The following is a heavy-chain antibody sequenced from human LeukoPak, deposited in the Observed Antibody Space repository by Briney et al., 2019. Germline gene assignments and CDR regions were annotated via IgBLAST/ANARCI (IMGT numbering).Heavy chain of an antibody. CDR1: GGTFSSYA. CDR3: ARGVLYSCSTSCYRWFDP. D-gene: IGHD2-2*01. CDR2: IIPIFGTA. V-gene: IGHV1-69*01. Sequence: GSSVKVSCKASGGTFSSYAIIWVRHAPGQGLEWMGGIIPIFGTANYAQKFQGRVTITADESTSTAYMGLSSLRSEDTAVYHCARGVLYSCSTSCYRWFDPWGQGTLVTVSS. J-gene: IGHJ5*02.